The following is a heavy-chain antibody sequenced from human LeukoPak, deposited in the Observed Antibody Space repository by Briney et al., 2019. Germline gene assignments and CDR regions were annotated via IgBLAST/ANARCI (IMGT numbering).Heavy chain of an antibody. CDR2: IYSGGTT. CDR3: AKDRVPYWSYWYFDL. J-gene: IGHJ2*01. Sequence: GGSLRLSCAASGFTVSSNYMSWVRQAPGKGLEWVSVIYSGGTTYYADSVRGRFSISRDNSKNTLYLQINSLRVEDTAVYYCAKDRVPYWSYWYFDLWGRGTLVTVSS. D-gene: IGHD2-8*02. V-gene: IGHV3-53*01. CDR1: GFTVSSNY.